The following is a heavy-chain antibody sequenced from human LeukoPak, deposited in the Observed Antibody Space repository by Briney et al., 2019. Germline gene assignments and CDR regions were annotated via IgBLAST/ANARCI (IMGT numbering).Heavy chain of an antibody. V-gene: IGHV3-21*01. D-gene: IGHD3-10*01. CDR1: GFTFKTYT. CDR3: ARGPLWFGELTN. J-gene: IGHJ4*02. Sequence: GGSLRLSCAASGFTFKTYTMHWVRQAPGMGLEWVSSISSSSSYIFYADSVKGRFTISRDNAKNSLYLQMSSLRAEDAAVYYCARGPLWFGELTNWGQGTLVTVSS. CDR2: ISSSSSYI.